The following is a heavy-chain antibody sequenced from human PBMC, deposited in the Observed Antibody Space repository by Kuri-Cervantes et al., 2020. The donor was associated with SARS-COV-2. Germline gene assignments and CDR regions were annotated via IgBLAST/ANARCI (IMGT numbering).Heavy chain of an antibody. J-gene: IGHJ4*02. CDR2: INPSGGST. D-gene: IGHD2-15*01. CDR3: ARAPGYCSGGSCYSGGGY. V-gene: IGHV1-46*01. CDR1: GYTFTSYY. Sequence: ASVKVSCKASGYTFTSYYMHWVRQAPGQGLEWMGIINPSGGSTSYAQKFQGRVTMTTDTSTSTAYMELRSLRSDDTAVYYCARAPGYCSGGSCYSGGGYWGQGTLVTVSS.